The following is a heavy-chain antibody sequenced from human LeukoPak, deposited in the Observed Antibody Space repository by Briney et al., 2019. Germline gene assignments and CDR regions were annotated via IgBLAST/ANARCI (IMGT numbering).Heavy chain of an antibody. V-gene: IGHV4-30-4*01. CDR2: IYYSGST. CDR3: ARDRYCSGASCYYGMDV. CDR1: GFTFSSYAMH. J-gene: IGHJ6*02. Sequence: LRLSCAASGFTFSSYAMHWVRQPPGKGLECIGYIYYSGSTYYNPSLKSRVTISVDTSKNQFSLKLSSVTAADTAVYYCARDRYCSGASCYYGMDVWGQGTTVTVSS. D-gene: IGHD2-15*01.